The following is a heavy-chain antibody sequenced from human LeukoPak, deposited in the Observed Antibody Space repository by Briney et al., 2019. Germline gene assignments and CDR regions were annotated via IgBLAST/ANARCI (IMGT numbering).Heavy chain of an antibody. D-gene: IGHD1-14*01. Sequence: KNGESLKISCQTSGYSFNTFMIALVRQAPGRGLEWMGLVYPLDSETRYGPSFQGQVTISADKSTSSAFLQWDSLKASDTAMYYCVRHNTGADYWGQGTLVTVSS. CDR3: VRHNTGADY. V-gene: IGHV5-51*01. CDR1: GYSFNTFM. J-gene: IGHJ4*02. CDR2: VYPLDSET.